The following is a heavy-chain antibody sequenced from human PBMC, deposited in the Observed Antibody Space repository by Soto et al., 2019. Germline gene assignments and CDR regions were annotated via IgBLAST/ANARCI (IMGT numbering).Heavy chain of an antibody. CDR2: IYHSGST. CDR3: ARASGYYPPFYYYSGMDV. CDR1: CGSLSRGGFY. D-gene: IGHD3-22*01. J-gene: IGHJ6*02. Sequence: SENPSLPCTVSCGSLSRGGFYWSRVRPQPGKWLEWIGYIYHSGSTNYNPSLKSRVTISVDKSKTQFSLKLNSVTAADTAVYYCARASGYYPPFYYYSGMDVWGQGTTVTVSS. V-gene: IGHV4-61*08.